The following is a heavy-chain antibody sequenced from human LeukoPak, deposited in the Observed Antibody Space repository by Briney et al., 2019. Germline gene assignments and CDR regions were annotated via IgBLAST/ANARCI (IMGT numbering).Heavy chain of an antibody. Sequence: PSQTLSLTCAVSGVSINNGGDPWSWLRQPPGKGLEWIGYIYHSGNTNYNPSLKSRVTISVDRSKNQYSLKLSSVTAADTAVYYCARNRGFSGYCSSISCYVFDYWGQGALVTVSA. CDR2: IYHSGNT. D-gene: IGHD2-2*01. CDR1: GVSINNGGDP. J-gene: IGHJ4*02. V-gene: IGHV4-30-2*01. CDR3: ARNRGFSGYCSSISCYVFDY.